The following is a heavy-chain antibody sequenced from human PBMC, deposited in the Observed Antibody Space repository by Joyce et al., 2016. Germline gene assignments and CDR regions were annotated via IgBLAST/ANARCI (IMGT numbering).Heavy chain of an antibody. V-gene: IGHV3-23*01. CDR2: ISGSGSST. D-gene: IGHD4-11*01. J-gene: IGHJ6*02. Sequence: EVQLLESGGGLVQPGGSLRLYCAASGFTFSSFGMGWVRQAPGRRLEWVSAISGSGSSTYYAASVKGRFTISRDNSKNTLYLQMNSLRAEDTAVYYCANAVTGYYYYYYGMDVWGQGTTVTVSS. CDR3: ANAVTGYYYYYYGMDV. CDR1: GFTFSSFG.